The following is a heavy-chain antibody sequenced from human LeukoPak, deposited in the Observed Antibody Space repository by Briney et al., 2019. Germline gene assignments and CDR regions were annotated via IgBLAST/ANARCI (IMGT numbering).Heavy chain of an antibody. D-gene: IGHD1-7*01. J-gene: IGHJ4*02. CDR2: INQGGSES. V-gene: IGHV3-7*01. Sequence: GGSLRLSCAASGFTFSTYWMTWVRQAPGKGLEWVANINQGGSESYYVDSVKGRFTISRDNAESSLYLQMNSLRVEDTAVYYCARAHNWKYGTFDYWGQGTLVTVSS. CDR1: GFTFSTYW. CDR3: ARAHNWKYGTFDY.